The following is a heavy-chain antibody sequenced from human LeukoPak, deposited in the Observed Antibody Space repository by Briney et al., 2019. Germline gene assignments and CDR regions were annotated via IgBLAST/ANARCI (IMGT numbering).Heavy chain of an antibody. CDR3: TRVGLGVILGDAFDP. D-gene: IGHD3-3*01. CDR2: ISHDGTAR. V-gene: IGHV3-30*04. CDR1: TIGFRGYA. Sequence: GGSLRLSCVASTIGFRGYAMHWVRRAPGKGLEWVGSISHDGTARYANSARGRFIISRDGSKSTLFLQMNSLRVEDTAMYYCTRVGLGVILGDAFDPWGQGTMATVSS. J-gene: IGHJ3*01.